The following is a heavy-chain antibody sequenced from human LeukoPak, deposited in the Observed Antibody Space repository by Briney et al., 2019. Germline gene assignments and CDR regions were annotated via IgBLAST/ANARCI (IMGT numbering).Heavy chain of an antibody. J-gene: IGHJ4*02. D-gene: IGHD5-18*01. CDR3: ARRGYNYGEADY. CDR1: GGSISSSSYY. Sequence: PSETLSLTCTVSGGSISSSSYYWGWIRQPPGKGLEWIGNIYYRGSTCYNPSLKSRVTISVDTSKNQFSLNLSSVTAADTAVYYCARRGYNYGEADYWGQGTLVTVSS. V-gene: IGHV4-39*07. CDR2: IYYRGST.